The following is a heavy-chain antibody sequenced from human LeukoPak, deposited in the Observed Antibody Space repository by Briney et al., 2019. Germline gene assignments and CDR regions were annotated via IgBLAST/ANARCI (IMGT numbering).Heavy chain of an antibody. V-gene: IGHV1-69*10. CDR3: AVDGRYYYDSDAYYNHDY. D-gene: IGHD3-22*01. CDR1: GGTLNNYV. J-gene: IGHJ4*02. CDR2: IIPIFGII. Sequence: PRASVKVSCKAFGGTLNNYVISWVRQAPGQGLEWMGGIIPIFGIINYAQKFQGRVTITADRSTSTAYMELSSLRSEDTAVYYCAVDGRYYYDSDAYYNHDYWGQGTLVIVSS.